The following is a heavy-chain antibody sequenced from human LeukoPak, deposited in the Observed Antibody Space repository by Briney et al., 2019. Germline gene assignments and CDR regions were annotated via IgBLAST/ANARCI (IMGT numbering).Heavy chain of an antibody. CDR2: ISVYKGNT. CDR1: GYTFTSYG. CDR3: ARESYYYNSRPDDAFDI. D-gene: IGHD3-22*01. Sequence: ASVKVSCKASGYTFTSYGISWVRQAPGQGLEWMGWISVYKGNTKYVQKLQDRVTMTTDTSTSTAYMELRSLRSDDTAVYYCARESYYYNSRPDDAFDIWGQGTMVTVSS. J-gene: IGHJ3*02. V-gene: IGHV1-18*01.